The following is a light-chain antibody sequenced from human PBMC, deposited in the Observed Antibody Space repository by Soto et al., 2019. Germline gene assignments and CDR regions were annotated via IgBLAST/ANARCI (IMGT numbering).Light chain of an antibody. CDR1: SGDVGGYDF. Sequence: HSALTQPRSVSGSPGQSVTISCTGSSGDVGGYDFVSWFLQRPGKAPKLMIYDVTKRTSGVPDRFSGSKSGNTASLTISGLQAEDEADYYCCSYAGSYTYVFGTGTKVTVL. CDR2: DVT. CDR3: CSYAGSYTYV. J-gene: IGLJ1*01. V-gene: IGLV2-11*01.